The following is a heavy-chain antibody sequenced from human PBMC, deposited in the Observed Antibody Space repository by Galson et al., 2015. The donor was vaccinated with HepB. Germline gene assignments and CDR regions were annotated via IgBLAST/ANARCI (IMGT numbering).Heavy chain of an antibody. CDR2: IKQHGSEK. J-gene: IGHJ6*03. V-gene: IGHV3-7*01. D-gene: IGHD2-8*01. CDR3: ARDSEYCTNGVCYTHYYYMDV. CDR1: GFTFSDYW. Sequence: SLRLSCAASGFTFSDYWMSWVRQAPGKALEWVANIKQHGSEKYYVDSVKGRFTISRDNAKNSLYLQMNSLRAEDTAVYYCARDSEYCTNGVCYTHYYYMDVWGKGTTVTVSS.